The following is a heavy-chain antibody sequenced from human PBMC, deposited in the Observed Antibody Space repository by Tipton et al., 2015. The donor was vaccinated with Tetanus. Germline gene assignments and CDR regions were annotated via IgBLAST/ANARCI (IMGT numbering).Heavy chain of an antibody. V-gene: IGHV4-59*01. D-gene: IGHD5-24*01. J-gene: IGHJ4*02. CDR1: GGSITNYY. CDR3: ARHPQTSNNLDY. Sequence: TLSLTCTVSGGSITNYYWSWVRQSPGKGLEWTGYVYYRGGTIASPSLKSRVTMSVDTSKKQVSLILGSVTAADTAVYYCARHPQTSNNLDYWGQGTLVTVSS. CDR2: VYYRGGT.